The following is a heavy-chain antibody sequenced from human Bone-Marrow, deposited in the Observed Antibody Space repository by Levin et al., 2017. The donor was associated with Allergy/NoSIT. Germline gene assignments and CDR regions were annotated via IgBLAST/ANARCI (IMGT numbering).Heavy chain of an antibody. CDR3: ARVFCSTSNCFDY. J-gene: IGHJ4*02. V-gene: IGHV4-59*01. CDR1: GGSITSYY. D-gene: IGHD2-2*01. Sequence: PSETLSLTCTVSGGSITSYYWAWIRQPPGKALEWIGHVYYSGYTDYNPSLQSRVTISADTSKNQFSLKLISLTPADTAVYYCARVFCSTSNCFDYWGQGTLVTVSS. CDR2: VYYSGYT.